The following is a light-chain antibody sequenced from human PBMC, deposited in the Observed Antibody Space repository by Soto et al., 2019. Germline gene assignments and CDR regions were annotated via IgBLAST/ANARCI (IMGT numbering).Light chain of an antibody. CDR1: QSVSSRV. V-gene: IGKV3-20*01. Sequence: EIVLTQSPGTLSLSPGERATLSCRASQSVSSRVLARYQQKPGQAPRLLMYGASSMATGLPDRFSGTGSGTDFTLTISRLEPEDFAVYYCQQYGSSPYTFGLVTKLEIK. J-gene: IGKJ2*01. CDR2: GAS. CDR3: QQYGSSPYT.